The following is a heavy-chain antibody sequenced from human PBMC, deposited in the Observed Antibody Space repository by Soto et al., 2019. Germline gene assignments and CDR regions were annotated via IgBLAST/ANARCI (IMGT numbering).Heavy chain of an antibody. CDR1: GFIFSDYY. CDR3: AGGRGPYYDRSGQWIDY. Sequence: QVQLVESGGGLVKPGGSLRLSCAASGFIFSDYYMSWIRQAPGKGLEWVSYISSSGSTIYNADSVKGRFTISRDNAKNPLYLQINSLRAEDPALYYCAGGRGPYYDRSGQWIDYRGQGTLVTVSS. J-gene: IGHJ4*02. CDR2: ISSSGSTI. V-gene: IGHV3-11*01. D-gene: IGHD3-22*01.